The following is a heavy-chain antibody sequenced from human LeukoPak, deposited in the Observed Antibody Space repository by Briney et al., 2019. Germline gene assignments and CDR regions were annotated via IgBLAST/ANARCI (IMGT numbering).Heavy chain of an antibody. V-gene: IGHV1-18*01. CDR1: GYTFTSYG. CDR3: ATQAAEYYDFYRHLDY. D-gene: IGHD3-3*01. Sequence: ASVKVSCKASGYTFTSYGISWVRQAPGQGLEWMGWISAYNGNTNYAQKLQGRVTMPTDTSTSTAYMELRSLRSDDTAVYYCATQAAEYYDFYRHLDYWGQGTLVTVSP. J-gene: IGHJ4*02. CDR2: ISAYNGNT.